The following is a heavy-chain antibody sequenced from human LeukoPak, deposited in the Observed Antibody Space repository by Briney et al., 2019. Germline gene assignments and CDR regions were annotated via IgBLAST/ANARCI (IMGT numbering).Heavy chain of an antibody. V-gene: IGHV4-30-4*01. CDR3: AREISGSYYNPLGYMDV. Sequence: SQTLSLTCTVSGGSISSGDYYWSWIRQPPGKGLEWIGYIYYSGSTYYNPSLKSRVTMSVDTSKNQFSLNLSSVTAADTAVYYCAREISGSYYNPLGYMDVWGKGTAVTVS. CDR1: GGSISSGDYY. CDR2: IYYSGST. D-gene: IGHD3-10*01. J-gene: IGHJ6*03.